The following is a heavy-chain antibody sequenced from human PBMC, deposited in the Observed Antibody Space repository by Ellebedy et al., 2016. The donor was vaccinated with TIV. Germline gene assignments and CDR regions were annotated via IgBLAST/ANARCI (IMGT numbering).Heavy chain of an antibody. J-gene: IGHJ4*02. CDR2: IYYSGST. V-gene: IGHV4-59*13. Sequence: MPSETLSLTCTVSGGSIRSYYWSWIRQPPGKGLKWIGYIYYSGSTNYNPSLKSRVTISVDTSKNQFSLKLSSVTAADTAVYYCARGVGSSWSYIFDYWGQGTLVTVSS. CDR3: ARGVGSSWSYIFDY. D-gene: IGHD6-13*01. CDR1: GGSIRSYY.